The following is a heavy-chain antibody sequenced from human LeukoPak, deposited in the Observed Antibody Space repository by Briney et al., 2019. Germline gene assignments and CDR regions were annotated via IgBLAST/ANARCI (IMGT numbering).Heavy chain of an antibody. J-gene: IGHJ3*02. D-gene: IGHD3-10*01. CDR2: ISGSGGST. V-gene: IGHV3-23*01. CDR1: GFTFSSYA. CDR3: ANILLWFGELPDAFDI. Sequence: GGSLRLSCAASGFTFSSYAMSWVRQAPGKGLEWVSAISGSGGSTYCADSVKGRFTISRDNSKNTLYLQMNSLRAEDTAVYYCANILLWFGELPDAFDIWGQGTMVTVSS.